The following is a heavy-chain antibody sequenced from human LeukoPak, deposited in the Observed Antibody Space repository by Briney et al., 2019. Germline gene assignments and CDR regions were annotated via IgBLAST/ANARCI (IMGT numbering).Heavy chain of an antibody. CDR1: GFTFSSFG. J-gene: IGHJ6*03. CDR3: AKCILTGYYKGYMDV. CDR2: ISGSGGST. Sequence: PGGSLRLSCAASGFTFSSFGRSWVRQAPGKGLDWVSAISGSGGSTYHADSVRGRFTISRDNSKNTLYLQMNSLRAEDTAVYYCAKCILTGYYKGYMDVWGKGTTVTISS. V-gene: IGHV3-23*01. D-gene: IGHD3-9*01.